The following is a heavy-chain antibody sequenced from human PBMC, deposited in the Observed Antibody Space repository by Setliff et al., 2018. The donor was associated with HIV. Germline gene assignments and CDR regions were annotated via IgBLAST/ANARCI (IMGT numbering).Heavy chain of an antibody. CDR3: ARRSGWSEDY. CDR1: GFTFSNYW. V-gene: IGHV3-74*01. CDR2: ISRDGSKI. D-gene: IGHD6-19*01. Sequence: GGSLRLSCAASGFTFSNYWMHWVRQAPGEGLVWVSRISRDGSKIYYADSVKGRFAISRDNAKNTLYLLMAGLRADDTAVYYCARRSGWSEDYWGQGTLVTVS. J-gene: IGHJ4*02.